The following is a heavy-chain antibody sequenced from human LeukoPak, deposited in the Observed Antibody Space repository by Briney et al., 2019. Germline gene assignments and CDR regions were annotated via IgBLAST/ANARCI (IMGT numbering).Heavy chain of an antibody. CDR2: IYYSGST. CDR3: ARAGSGGSSHAQYYYYYGMDV. V-gene: IGHV4-59*01. J-gene: IGHJ6*02. D-gene: IGHD2-15*01. Sequence: PSETLSLTCTVSGGSISSYYWSWIRQPPGKGLEWIGYIYYSGSTNYNPSLKSRVTISVDTSKNQFSLKLSSVTAADTAVYYCARAGSGGSSHAQYYYYYGMDVWGQGTTVTVSS. CDR1: GGSISSYY.